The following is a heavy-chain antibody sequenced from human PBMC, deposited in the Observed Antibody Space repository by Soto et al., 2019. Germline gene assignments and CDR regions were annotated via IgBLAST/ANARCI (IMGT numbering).Heavy chain of an antibody. D-gene: IGHD3-16*01. CDR2: MNPNSGNT. V-gene: IGHV1-8*02. CDR1: GYTFTSYD. J-gene: IGHJ2*01. CDR3: ARAQSWGYFDL. Sequence: QVQVVQSGAEVKKPGASVKVSCKASGYTFTSYDINWVRQATGQGLEWMGWMNPNSGNTVYAQKFQGTVTMTRNTSISTAYRELSSLQSEDTAVYYCARAQSWGYFDLWGRGTLVTVSS.